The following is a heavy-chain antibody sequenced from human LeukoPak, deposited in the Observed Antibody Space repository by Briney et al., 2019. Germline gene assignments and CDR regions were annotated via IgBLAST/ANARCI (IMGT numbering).Heavy chain of an antibody. Sequence: GGSLRLSCEDSGFTFRSYEMNWVRQAPGKGLEWIAYLSSSGSAFSYADSVKGRFTIARHNAKNSVYLEMNSLRADDTAVYYCAELGITMIGGVWGKGTTVTISS. V-gene: IGHV3-48*03. CDR2: LSSSGSAF. CDR1: GFTFRSYE. CDR3: AELGITMIGGV. J-gene: IGHJ6*04. D-gene: IGHD3-10*02.